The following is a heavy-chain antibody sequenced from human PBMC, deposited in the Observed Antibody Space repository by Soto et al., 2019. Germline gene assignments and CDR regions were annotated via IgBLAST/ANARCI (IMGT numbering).Heavy chain of an antibody. CDR1: GGTFSSHV. J-gene: IGHJ4*02. D-gene: IGHD2-21*01. V-gene: IGHV1-69*01. CDR3: AIDLEFRDGNIAHLDY. CDR2: IMPIIGTA. Sequence: QVQLVQSGAEVKKPGSSVKVSCKASGGTFSSHVFNWVRQAPGQGLEWMGGIMPIIGTANHAQKFQGRVTMTADEATSTADIDLSSLRSEDPAVYYCAIDLEFRDGNIAHLDYWGQGTLVTVSS.